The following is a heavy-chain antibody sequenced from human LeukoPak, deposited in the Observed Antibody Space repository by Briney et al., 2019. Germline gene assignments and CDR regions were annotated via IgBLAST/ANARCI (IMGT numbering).Heavy chain of an antibody. CDR1: GGSISSYY. Sequence: SETLTLTCTVSGGSISSYYWSWIRQPPGKGLEWIGYIYYSGSTNYNPSLKSRVTISVDTSKNQFSLKLSSVTAADTAVYYCARDRAHDYGDPVLDYWGQGTLVTVSS. V-gene: IGHV4-59*12. CDR3: ARDRAHDYGDPVLDY. CDR2: IYYSGST. J-gene: IGHJ4*02. D-gene: IGHD4-17*01.